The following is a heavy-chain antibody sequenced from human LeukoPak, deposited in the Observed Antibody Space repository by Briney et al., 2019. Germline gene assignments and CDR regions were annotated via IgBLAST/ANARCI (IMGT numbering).Heavy chain of an antibody. CDR3: PTEGYYDKSLRKDF. CDR2: IKSKNAGGTT. CDR1: GFPFDYAW. D-gene: IGHD3-16*01. J-gene: IGHJ4*02. V-gene: IGHV3-15*05. Sequence: GGSLRLSCAASGFPFDYAWMHWVRQAPGKGLERVGRIKSKNAGGTTDYAAPVKGRFTISRDDSRNMVFLHMNSLKTDDTAVYYCPTEGYYDKSLRKDFWGRGTLVT.